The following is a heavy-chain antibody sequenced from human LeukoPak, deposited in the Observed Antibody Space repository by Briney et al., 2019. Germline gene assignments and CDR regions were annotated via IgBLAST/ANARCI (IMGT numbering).Heavy chain of an antibody. CDR2: IHYTGSHK. Sequence: GGSLRLSRAASGFTFSSYSMNWVRQAPGKGLEWVAFIHYTGSHKYYADSVKGRFTISRDNAKNSLYLQMNSLRAEDTAVYYCARDRGYCSGGSCYRNWFDPWGQGTLVTVSS. D-gene: IGHD2-15*01. J-gene: IGHJ5*02. CDR1: GFTFSSYS. CDR3: ARDRGYCSGGSCYRNWFDP. V-gene: IGHV3-21*01.